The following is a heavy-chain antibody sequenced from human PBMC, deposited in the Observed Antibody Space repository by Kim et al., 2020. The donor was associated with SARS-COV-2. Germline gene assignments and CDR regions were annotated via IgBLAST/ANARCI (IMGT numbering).Heavy chain of an antibody. CDR1: YG. CDR3: AKGPITIFGVVINQPQFDP. Sequence: YGMHWVRQAPGKGLEWVAVISYDGSNKYYADSVKGRFTISRDNSKNTLYLQMNSLRAEDTAVYYCAKGPITIFGVVINQPQFDPWGQGTLAT. CDR2: ISYDGSNK. V-gene: IGHV3-30*18. D-gene: IGHD3-3*01. J-gene: IGHJ5*02.